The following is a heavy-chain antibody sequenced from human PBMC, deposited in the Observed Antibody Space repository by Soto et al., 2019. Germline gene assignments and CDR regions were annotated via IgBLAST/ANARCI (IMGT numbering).Heavy chain of an antibody. Sequence: SETLSLTCTVSGGSISSGGYYWSWIRQHPGKGLEWIGYIYYSGSTYYNPSLKSRVTISVDTSKNQFSLKLSSVTAADTAVYYCARDCLSSSWPKRPYGMDVCGQGTTVTVSS. J-gene: IGHJ6*02. CDR3: ARDCLSSSWPKRPYGMDV. CDR1: GGSISSGGYY. D-gene: IGHD6-13*01. CDR2: IYYSGST. V-gene: IGHV4-31*03.